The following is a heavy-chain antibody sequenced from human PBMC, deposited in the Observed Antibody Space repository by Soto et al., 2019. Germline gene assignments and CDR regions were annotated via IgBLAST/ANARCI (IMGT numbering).Heavy chain of an antibody. D-gene: IGHD3-3*01. CDR2: FDPEDGET. J-gene: IGHJ4*02. CDR3: ATGSPFGVFTLFNC. Sequence: ASMKVSCKVSGYTLTELSMHWVRQAPGKGLEWMGGFDPEDGETIYAQKFQGRVTMTEDTSTDTAYMELSSLRYADTAVDYCATGSPFGVFTLFNCCCQGTLVTVAS. CDR1: GYTLTELS. V-gene: IGHV1-24*01.